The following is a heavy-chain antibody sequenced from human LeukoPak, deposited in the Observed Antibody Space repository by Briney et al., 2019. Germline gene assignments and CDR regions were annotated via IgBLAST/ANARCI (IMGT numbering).Heavy chain of an antibody. D-gene: IGHD4-17*01. CDR3: ARDYLTTVTTHAFDI. CDR1: GFTFSSYS. CDR2: ISSSSSYI. Sequence: GGSLRLSCAASGFTFSSYSMNWVRQAPGKGLEWVSSISSSSSYIYYADSVKGRFTISRDNAKNSLYLQMNSLRAKDTAVYYCARDYLTTVTTHAFDIWGQGTMVTVSS. J-gene: IGHJ3*02. V-gene: IGHV3-21*01.